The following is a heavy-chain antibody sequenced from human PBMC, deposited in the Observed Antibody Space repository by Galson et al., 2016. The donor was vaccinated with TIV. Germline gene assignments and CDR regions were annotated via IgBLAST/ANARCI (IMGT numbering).Heavy chain of an antibody. CDR2: VYPGNSHT. V-gene: IGHV5-51*01. J-gene: IGHJ2*01. CDR1: GYPFSGYY. Sequence: QSGAEVKKTGESLKISCRGSGYPFSGYYIGWVRQVPGKGLEWMGIVYPGNSHTVYSPSCEGQVTISGDKSTSTAYLQWSSLKASDTAMCYCARHDSSVFSGSYFDLWGRDTLVTVSS. CDR3: ARHDSSVFSGSYFDL. D-gene: IGHD3-22*01.